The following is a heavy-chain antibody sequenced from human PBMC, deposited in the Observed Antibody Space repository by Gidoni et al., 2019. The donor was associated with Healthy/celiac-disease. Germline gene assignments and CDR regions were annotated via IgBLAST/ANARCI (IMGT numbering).Heavy chain of an antibody. J-gene: IGHJ4*02. Sequence: QVQLVQSGAVVKKPGFSVKSSCKASGGSFSSYAISWVRQAPGQGLEWMGGIIPIFGTANYAQKFQGRVTITADESTSTAYMELSSLRSEDTAVYYCARDQERNDSSGNTFDYWGQGTLVTVSS. D-gene: IGHD3-22*01. CDR1: GGSFSSYA. CDR2: IIPIFGTA. V-gene: IGHV1-69*01. CDR3: ARDQERNDSSGNTFDY.